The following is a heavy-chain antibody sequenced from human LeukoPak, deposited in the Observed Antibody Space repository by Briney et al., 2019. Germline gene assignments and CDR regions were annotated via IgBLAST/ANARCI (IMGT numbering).Heavy chain of an antibody. D-gene: IGHD3-9*01. J-gene: IGHJ4*02. CDR3: ARVWYDILTGYSNLDY. CDR2: INHSGST. Sequence: SGTLSLTCAVYGGSFSGYYWGWIRQPPGEGLGWIGEINHSGSTYYNPSLKSRVTISVDTSKNQFSLKLSSVTAADTAVYYCARVWYDILTGYSNLDYWGQGTLVTVSS. V-gene: IGHV4-34*01. CDR1: GGSFSGYY.